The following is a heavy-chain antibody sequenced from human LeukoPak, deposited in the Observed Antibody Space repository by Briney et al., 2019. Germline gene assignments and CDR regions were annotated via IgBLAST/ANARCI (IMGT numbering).Heavy chain of an antibody. J-gene: IGHJ6*02. D-gene: IGHD4-11*01. V-gene: IGHV3-66*01. CDR2: IYSGGST. CDR3: ARDRYSNYYYYYGMDV. CDR1: GFTVSSNY. Sequence: GGSLRLSCAASGFTVSSNYMSWVRQAPEKGLEWVSVIYSGGSTYYADSVKGRFTISRDNSKNTLYLQMNSLRAEDTAVYYCARDRYSNYYYYYGMDVWGQGTTVTVSS.